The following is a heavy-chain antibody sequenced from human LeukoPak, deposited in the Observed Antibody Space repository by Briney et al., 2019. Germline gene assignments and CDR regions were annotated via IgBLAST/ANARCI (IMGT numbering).Heavy chain of an antibody. Sequence: GGSLRLSCAASGFTFSDYAVSWVRQAPGKGLEWVSTISSSGDATYFADSVKGRFTISRDNSKNTLYLQMNSLRAEDTAVYYCAKYRGSGWYFDYWGQGTLVTVSS. J-gene: IGHJ4*02. CDR1: GFTFSDYA. V-gene: IGHV3-23*01. CDR3: AKYRGSGWYFDY. CDR2: ISSSGDAT. D-gene: IGHD6-19*01.